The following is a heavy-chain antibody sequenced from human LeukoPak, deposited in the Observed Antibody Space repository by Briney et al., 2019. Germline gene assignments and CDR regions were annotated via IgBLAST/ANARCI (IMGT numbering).Heavy chain of an antibody. V-gene: IGHV3-30*04. J-gene: IGHJ4*02. Sequence: GGSLRLSCAASGFTFSNSVFYWVRQAPGKGLEGVAFISYDGSNEYYADSVKGRFTISRDNSRNKLYLQMNSLRVDDTAKYYCARVSPTTLLEHFFDYWGRGTLVTVSS. CDR3: ARVSPTTLLEHFFDY. CDR2: ISYDGSNE. D-gene: IGHD3-3*01. CDR1: GFTFSNSV.